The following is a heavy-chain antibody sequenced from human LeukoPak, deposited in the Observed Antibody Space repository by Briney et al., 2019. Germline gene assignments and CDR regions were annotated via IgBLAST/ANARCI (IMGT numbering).Heavy chain of an antibody. CDR2: IYYSGST. J-gene: IGHJ6*02. CDR3: ARVIMVRGEKNYYYGMEV. V-gene: IGHV4-61*10. D-gene: IGHD3-10*01. Sequence: SETLSLTCTVSGGSISSGSYYWSWIRQPAGKGLEWIGYIYYSGSTNYNPSLKSRVAISVDTSKNQFSLKLSSVTAADTAVYYCARVIMVRGEKNYYYGMEVWGQGTTVTVSS. CDR1: GGSISSGSYY.